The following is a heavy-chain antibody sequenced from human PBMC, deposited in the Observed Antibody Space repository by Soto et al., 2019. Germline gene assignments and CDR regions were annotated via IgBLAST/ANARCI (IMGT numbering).Heavy chain of an antibody. J-gene: IGHJ4*02. D-gene: IGHD3-10*01. CDR2: INHSGST. Sequence: QVQLQQWGAGLLKPSETLSLTCAVYGGSFSGYYWSWIRQPPGKGLEWIGEINHSGSTNYNPSLKSRVTISVDTSKNQFSLKLSSVTAADTAVYYCARGSMVRGASDYWGQGTLVTVSS. CDR1: GGSFSGYY. CDR3: ARGSMVRGASDY. V-gene: IGHV4-34*01.